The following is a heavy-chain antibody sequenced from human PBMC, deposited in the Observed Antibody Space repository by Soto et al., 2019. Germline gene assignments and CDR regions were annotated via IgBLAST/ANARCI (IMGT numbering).Heavy chain of an antibody. Sequence: SETLSLTCTVSGGSISSSSYYWGWIRQPPGKGLEWIGSIYYSGSTYYNPSLKSRVTISVDTSKNQFSLKLSSVTAADTAVYYCARTTYSSSSYYYGMDVWGQGTTVTVSS. CDR1: GGSISSSSYY. D-gene: IGHD6-6*01. V-gene: IGHV4-39*01. J-gene: IGHJ6*02. CDR2: IYYSGST. CDR3: ARTTYSSSSYYYGMDV.